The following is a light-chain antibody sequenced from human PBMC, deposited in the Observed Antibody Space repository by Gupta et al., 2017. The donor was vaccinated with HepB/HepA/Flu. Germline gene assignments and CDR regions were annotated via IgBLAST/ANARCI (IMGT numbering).Light chain of an antibody. Sequence: SYVLTQPPSVSVAPGKTARITCGGNNIGSKSVHWYQQKPGQAPVLVISYDSDRPSGIPERFSGSNSGNTATLTISRVEAGDEADYSCQVWDTNSVHHVVFGGGTNLTVL. V-gene: IGLV3-21*04. J-gene: IGLJ2*01. CDR2: YDS. CDR1: NIGSKS. CDR3: QVWDTNSVHHVV.